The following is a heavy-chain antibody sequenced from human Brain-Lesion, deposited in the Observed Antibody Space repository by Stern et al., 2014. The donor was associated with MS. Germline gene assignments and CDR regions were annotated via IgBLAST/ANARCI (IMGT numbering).Heavy chain of an antibody. CDR1: GGTFTTHP. V-gene: IGHV1-69*06. Sequence: DQLVESGAEVKKPGSSVKVSCKASGGTFTTHPITWWRQAPGLGLEWMGGIIPFLNTTNYAQNFQGRTTITADKSTGTTYMEISSLRSDDTAVYYCASSVVASGHWGQGTLVIVS. D-gene: IGHD2-21*01. J-gene: IGHJ4*02. CDR3: ASSVVASGH. CDR2: IIPFLNTT.